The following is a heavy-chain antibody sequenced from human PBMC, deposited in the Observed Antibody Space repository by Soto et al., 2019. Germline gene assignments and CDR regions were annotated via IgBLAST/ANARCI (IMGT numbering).Heavy chain of an antibody. V-gene: IGHV4-39*01. Sequence: QLQLQESGPGLVKPSETLSLTCTVSGGSISSFSYYWGWIRQSPGKGLEWIGTIYYNGYTYYNPSLKSRVTISLDTSKNQFPLKLSSVTAADTAVYFCARHSSGWSEYFDLWGRGTLVTVSS. CDR2: IYYNGYT. J-gene: IGHJ2*01. CDR1: GGSISSFSYY. CDR3: ARHSSGWSEYFDL. D-gene: IGHD6-19*01.